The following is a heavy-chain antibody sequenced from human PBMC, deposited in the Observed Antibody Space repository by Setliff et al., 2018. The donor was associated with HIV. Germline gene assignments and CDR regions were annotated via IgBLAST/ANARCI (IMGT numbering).Heavy chain of an antibody. Sequence: GESLKISCAASGFTFNNYAMSWVRQAPGKGLEWVSDISGSGGRTYYADSVKGRFTISRDNAKNSLYLQMNSLTAEDTAVYYCARDVSWRVRTYIDYWGQGALVTVSS. V-gene: IGHV3-23*01. CDR2: ISGSGGRT. CDR3: ARDVSWRVRTYIDY. J-gene: IGHJ4*02. CDR1: GFTFNNYA. D-gene: IGHD3-3*01.